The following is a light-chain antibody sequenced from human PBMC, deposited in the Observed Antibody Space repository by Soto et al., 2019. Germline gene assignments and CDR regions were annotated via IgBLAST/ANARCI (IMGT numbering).Light chain of an antibody. J-gene: IGLJ3*02. CDR3: RSYDSSLRGSV. Sequence: QTVVTQPPSVSGAPGQRVTISCTGSSSNIGAGYDVHWYQQLPGTAPKLLIYGNSNRPSGVPDRFSGSKSGTSASLAITGGQAEDEADDYCRSYDSSLRGSVFGGGTQLTVL. CDR2: GNS. CDR1: SSNIGAGYD. V-gene: IGLV1-40*01.